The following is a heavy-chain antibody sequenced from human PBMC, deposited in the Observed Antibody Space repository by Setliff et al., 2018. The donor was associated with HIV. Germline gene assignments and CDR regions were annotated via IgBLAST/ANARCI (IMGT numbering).Heavy chain of an antibody. Sequence: SETLSLTCTVPGGSISSGGYYWSWIRHLPGRGLEWIGYIYYSGTTSYNPSLKRRLTISLDSSKNQFSLNLRSVTAADTAVYYCSRGHFYDTLTGFYFDYWGQGALVTVSS. J-gene: IGHJ4*02. D-gene: IGHD3-9*01. CDR1: GGSISSGGYY. CDR3: SRGHFYDTLTGFYFDY. V-gene: IGHV4-31*03. CDR2: IYYSGTT.